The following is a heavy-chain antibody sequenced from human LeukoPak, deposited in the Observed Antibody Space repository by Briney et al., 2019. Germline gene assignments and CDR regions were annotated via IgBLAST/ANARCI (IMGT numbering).Heavy chain of an antibody. V-gene: IGHV3-30*02. CDR2: IRYDGSKK. J-gene: IGHJ4*02. CDR1: GFTFSRYG. D-gene: IGHD3-16*01. Sequence: GGSLRLSCAASGFTFSRYGMHWVRQAPDKGLEWVALIRYDGSKKDYADSVKGRVTISRDNSKNTVDLQLNSLRAEDTAVYYCARDLIGRYAFDYCGQGTLVTVSS. CDR3: ARDLIGRYAFDY.